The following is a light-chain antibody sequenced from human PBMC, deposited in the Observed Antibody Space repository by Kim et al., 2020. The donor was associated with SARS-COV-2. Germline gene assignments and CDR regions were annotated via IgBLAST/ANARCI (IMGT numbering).Light chain of an antibody. CDR2: GKD. CDR3: NSRDNNDYVV. CDR1: SLRSYY. J-gene: IGLJ2*01. V-gene: IGLV3-19*01. Sequence: SSELTQDPAVSVALGQTVRITCQGDSLRSYYATWYQQKPGQAPKVVIYGKDNRPSGVPDRFSGSSSGNTAYLTITGTQAGDEADYYCNSRDNNDYVVVGG.